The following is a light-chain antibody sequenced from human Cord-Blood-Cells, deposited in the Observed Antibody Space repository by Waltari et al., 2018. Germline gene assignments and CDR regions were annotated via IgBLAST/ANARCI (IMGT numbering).Light chain of an antibody. CDR3: QRSYSTPYT. CDR1: QSISSY. Sequence: DIQMTQSPSSLSASVGDRVTITCRASQSISSYLNWYQQKPGKAPKLLIYAASSLQSGVPSRFGGSGSGTDFTLTISSLQPEDFATYYCQRSYSTPYTFGQGTKLEIK. V-gene: IGKV1-39*01. CDR2: AAS. J-gene: IGKJ2*01.